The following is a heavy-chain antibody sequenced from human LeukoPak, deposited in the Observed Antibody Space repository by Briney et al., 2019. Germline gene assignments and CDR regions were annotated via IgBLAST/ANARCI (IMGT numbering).Heavy chain of an antibody. CDR2: INAGNGNT. V-gene: IGHV1-3*01. Sequence: GASVKVSCKASGYTFTSYAMHWVRQAPGQRLEWMGWINAGNGNTKYSQKFQGKVTITRDTSASTAYMELSSLRSEDTAVYYCARPFFFSSSFDYWGQGTLVTVSS. CDR3: ARPFFFSSSFDY. CDR1: GYTFTSYA. J-gene: IGHJ4*02. D-gene: IGHD6-13*01.